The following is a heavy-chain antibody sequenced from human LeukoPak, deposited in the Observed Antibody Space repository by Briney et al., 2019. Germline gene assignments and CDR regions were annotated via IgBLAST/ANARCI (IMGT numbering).Heavy chain of an antibody. V-gene: IGHV1-2*02. J-gene: IGHJ3*02. CDR2: INPNSGGT. CDR1: GYTFTGYY. Sequence: GASVKVSCKASGYTFTGYYMHWVRQAPGQGLEWMGWINPNSGGTNYAQKFQGRVTMTRDTSISTAYMELSRLRSDDTAVYYCATDGYRNAKDAFDIWGQGTMVTVSS. D-gene: IGHD3-22*01. CDR3: ATDGYRNAKDAFDI.